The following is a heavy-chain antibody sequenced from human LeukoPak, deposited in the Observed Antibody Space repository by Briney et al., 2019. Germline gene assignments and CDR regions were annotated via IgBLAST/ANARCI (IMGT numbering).Heavy chain of an antibody. CDR3: AKGSVAYEGAPFDY. V-gene: IGHV3-23*01. CDR1: GFTFRTYG. CDR2: ISGSGGST. J-gene: IGHJ4*02. Sequence: PGGTLRLSCAASGFTFRTYGMSWVRQAPGKGLEWVSAISGSGGSTYYADSVKGRFTISRDNSKNTLYLQMNSLRAEDTAVYYCAKGSVAYEGAPFDYWGQGTLVTVSS. D-gene: IGHD3-3*01.